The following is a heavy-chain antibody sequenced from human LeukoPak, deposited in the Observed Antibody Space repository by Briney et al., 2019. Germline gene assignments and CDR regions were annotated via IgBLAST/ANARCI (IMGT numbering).Heavy chain of an antibody. J-gene: IGHJ4*02. CDR3: GKDGAWLRFDD. CDR2: ISGSGGST. CDR1: GFTFSSYA. V-gene: IGHV3-23*01. Sequence: GGSLRLSCAASGFTFSSYAMSWVRQAPGKGLEWVSAISGSGGSTYYADSVKGRFTISRDNSKNTLYLQMNSLRAEDTAVTYCGKDGAWLRFDDWGQGILVTVSS. D-gene: IGHD5-12*01.